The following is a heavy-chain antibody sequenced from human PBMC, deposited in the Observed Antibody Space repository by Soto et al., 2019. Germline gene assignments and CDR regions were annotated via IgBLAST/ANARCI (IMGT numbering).Heavy chain of an antibody. CDR2: INHSGST. V-gene: IGHV4-34*01. J-gene: IGHJ4*02. Sequence: SENLSLTCSVYGGSFSGYYWSWIRQPPGKGLEWIGEINHSGSTNYNPSLKSRVTISVDTSKNQFSLKLSSVTAADTAVYYCATGIDSRCCDYWGKGPLVTVS. CDR3: ATGIDSRCCDY. D-gene: IGHD4-4*01. CDR1: GGSFSGYY.